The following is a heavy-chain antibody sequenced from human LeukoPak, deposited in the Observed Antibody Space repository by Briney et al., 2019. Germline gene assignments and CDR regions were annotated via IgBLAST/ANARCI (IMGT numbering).Heavy chain of an antibody. D-gene: IGHD1-26*01. V-gene: IGHV3-21*06. CDR3: ARDPYNGGYGGSYYYYMDV. Sequence: KTGGSLRLSCAASVFTFSTYNMNWVRQAPGKGLEWVSSITSSSRYTFYADSVKGRFTISRDNAKNSLYLQMNSLRAEDTAIYYCARDPYNGGYGGSYYYYMDVWGKGTTVTISS. CDR1: VFTFSTYN. CDR2: ITSSSRYT. J-gene: IGHJ6*03.